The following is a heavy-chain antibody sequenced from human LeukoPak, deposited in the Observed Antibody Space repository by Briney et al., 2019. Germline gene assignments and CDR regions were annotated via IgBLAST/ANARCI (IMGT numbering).Heavy chain of an antibody. Sequence: PGRSLRLSCAASGFTFSSYAMHWVRQAPGKGLEWVAVISYDGRNKYYADSVKGRFTISRDNSKNTLYLQMNSLRAEDTAVYYCAKDPDYSNYDWFDPWGQGTLVTVSS. V-gene: IGHV3-30*04. CDR3: AKDPDYSNYDWFDP. CDR2: ISYDGRNK. CDR1: GFTFSSYA. J-gene: IGHJ5*02. D-gene: IGHD4-11*01.